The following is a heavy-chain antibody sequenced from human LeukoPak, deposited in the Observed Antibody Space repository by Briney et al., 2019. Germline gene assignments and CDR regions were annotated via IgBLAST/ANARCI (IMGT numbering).Heavy chain of an antibody. V-gene: IGHV3-9*01. CDR1: GFTFDDYA. CDR3: AKDLGPAAGLSPIN. CDR2: ISWNSGSI. J-gene: IGHJ4*02. Sequence: GGSLRLSCAASGFTFDDYAMHWVRQAPGKGLEWVSGISWNSGSIGYADSVKGRFTISRDNAKTTLYLQMNSLRTEDTAVYYCAKDLGPAAGLSPINWGQGTLVTVSS. D-gene: IGHD6-25*01.